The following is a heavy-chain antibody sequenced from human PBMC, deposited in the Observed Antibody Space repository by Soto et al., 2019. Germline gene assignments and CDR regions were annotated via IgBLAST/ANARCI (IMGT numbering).Heavy chain of an antibody. CDR2: IYPGDSDT. CDR3: ARSGVGAKFYNCFDP. D-gene: IGHD1-26*01. CDR1: GYSFTSYW. J-gene: IGHJ5*02. V-gene: IGHV5-51*01. Sequence: PGAAVKISCKRSGYSFTSYWIGWVRQIPGKGLEWMGIIYPGDSDTRYSPSFQGQVTISADKSISTAYLQWSSLKASDTAMYYCARSGVGAKFYNCFDPWGQGTLVPVSS.